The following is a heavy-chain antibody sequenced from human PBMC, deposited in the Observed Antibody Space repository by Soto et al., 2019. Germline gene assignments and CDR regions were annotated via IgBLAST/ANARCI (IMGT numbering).Heavy chain of an antibody. J-gene: IGHJ5*02. CDR3: AKDLAPPRHIVVMVRGFDP. Sequence: EVQLVESGGGLVQPGRSLRLSCAASGFTFDDYAMHWVRQAPGKGLEWVSGISWNSGSIGYADSVKGRFTISRDNAKNSLYLQMNSLRAEDTALYYCAKDLAPPRHIVVMVRGFDPWGQGTLVTVSS. CDR1: GFTFDDYA. D-gene: IGHD2-8*01. CDR2: ISWNSGSI. V-gene: IGHV3-9*01.